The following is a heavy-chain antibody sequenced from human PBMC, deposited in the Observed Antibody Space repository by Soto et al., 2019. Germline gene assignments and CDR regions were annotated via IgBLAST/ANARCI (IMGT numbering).Heavy chain of an antibody. V-gene: IGHV3-7*01. Sequence: ESGGGLVQPGGSLRLSCAASGFTFSSYWMSWVRQAPGKGLEWVANIKQDGSEKYYVDSVKGRFTISRDNAKNSLYLQMNSLRAEDTAVYYCARDSKVGSSWYRGGYYYYMDVWGKGTTVTVSS. J-gene: IGHJ6*03. D-gene: IGHD6-13*01. CDR2: IKQDGSEK. CDR1: GFTFSSYW. CDR3: ARDSKVGSSWYRGGYYYYMDV.